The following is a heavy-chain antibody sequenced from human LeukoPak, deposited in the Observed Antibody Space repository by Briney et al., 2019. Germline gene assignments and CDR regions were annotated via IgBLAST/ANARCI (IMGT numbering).Heavy chain of an antibody. CDR2: ISAYNGNT. CDR1: GYTFTSYG. V-gene: IGHV1-18*01. J-gene: IGHJ5*02. CDR3: ARVDVVVPAAIGNWFDP. Sequence: GASVKVSCKASGYTFTSYGISWVRQAPGQGLEWMGWISAYNGNTNYAQKLQGRVTMTTDTSTSTAYMELRSLRSDDTAVSYCARVDVVVPAAIGNWFDPWGQGTLVTVSS. D-gene: IGHD2-2*02.